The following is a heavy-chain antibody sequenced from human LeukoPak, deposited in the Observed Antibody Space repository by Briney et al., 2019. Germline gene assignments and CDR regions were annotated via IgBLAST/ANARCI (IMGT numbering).Heavy chain of an antibody. Sequence: SETLSLTCTVSGGSISSSSYSWGWIRQPPGKGLEWIGSIYYSGSTYYNPSLKSRVTISVDTSKNQFSLKLSSVTAADTAVYYCARQGPLGELSLFDYWGQGTLVTVSS. D-gene: IGHD3-16*02. V-gene: IGHV4-39*01. CDR1: GGSISSSSYS. CDR3: ARQGPLGELSLFDY. CDR2: IYYSGST. J-gene: IGHJ4*02.